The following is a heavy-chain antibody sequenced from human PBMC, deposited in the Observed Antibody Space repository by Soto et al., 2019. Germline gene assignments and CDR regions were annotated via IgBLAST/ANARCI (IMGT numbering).Heavy chain of an antibody. CDR3: ARGYCSSTSCYRAPDY. Sequence: EVQLVESGGGLVQPGRSLRLSCAASGFTFENYAMHWVRQVPGKGLEWVSGISWNSGSIGYADSVKGRFTISRDNAKNSLYLQMNSLRAEDTALYYCARGYCSSTSCYRAPDYWGQGTLVTVSS. CDR1: GFTFENYA. J-gene: IGHJ4*02. D-gene: IGHD2-2*01. V-gene: IGHV3-9*01. CDR2: ISWNSGSI.